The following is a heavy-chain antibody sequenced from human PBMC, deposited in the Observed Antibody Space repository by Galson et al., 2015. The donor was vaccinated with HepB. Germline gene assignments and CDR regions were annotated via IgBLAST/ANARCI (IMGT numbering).Heavy chain of an antibody. CDR1: GITFSDYA. CDR2: IGGTGESS. Sequence: SLRLSCAASGITFSDYAMSWVRQAPGRGLEWVAAIGGTGESSDTADSVRGRFTISRDNSKSTLYLRMDSLRAEDTAVHYCAKDVGGRVVVAATAFDSWGQGTLVTVSS. D-gene: IGHD2-15*01. V-gene: IGHV3-23*01. J-gene: IGHJ4*02. CDR3: AKDVGGRVVVAATAFDS.